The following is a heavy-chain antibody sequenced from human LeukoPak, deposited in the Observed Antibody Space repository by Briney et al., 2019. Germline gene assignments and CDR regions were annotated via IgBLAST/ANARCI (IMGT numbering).Heavy chain of an antibody. V-gene: IGHV5-51*01. J-gene: IGHJ4*02. CDR1: GYSFNTYW. Sequence: GESLKIFCKGSGYSFNTYWIAWVRQMPGKGLEWMGIIYPGDSDTRYSPSFQGQVTTSADESISTAYLHWSSLKASDTAMYYCARQADYNVLTGYFKGHLDYWGQGTLVTVSS. CDR2: IYPGDSDT. D-gene: IGHD3-9*01. CDR3: ARQADYNVLTGYFKGHLDY.